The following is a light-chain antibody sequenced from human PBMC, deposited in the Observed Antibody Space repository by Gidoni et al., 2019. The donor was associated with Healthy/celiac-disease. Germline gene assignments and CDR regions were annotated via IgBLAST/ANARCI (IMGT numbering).Light chain of an antibody. V-gene: IGKV1-5*01. J-gene: IGKJ1*01. Sequence: DIQMTQSPSTLSASVGDRVTITCRASQSISSWLAWYQQKPGKAPKLLIYDASSLESGFPSSVSGSGSGTEFTLTISSLQPDDFATYYCQQYNSYSGTFGQGTKVEIK. CDR3: QQYNSYSGT. CDR2: DAS. CDR1: QSISSW.